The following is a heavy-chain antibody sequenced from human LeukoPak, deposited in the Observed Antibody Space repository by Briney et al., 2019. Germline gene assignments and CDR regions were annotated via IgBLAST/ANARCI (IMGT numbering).Heavy chain of an antibody. J-gene: IGHJ4*02. Sequence: SETLSLTCTVSGYSISSGYYWGWIRQPPGKGLEWIGRIYTSGSTNYNPSLKSRVTISVDTSKNQFSLKLSSVTAADTAVYYCARDTSWDYGSGTYDYWGQGTLVTVSS. CDR2: IYTSGST. CDR1: GYSISSGYY. D-gene: IGHD3-10*01. V-gene: IGHV4-38-2*02. CDR3: ARDTSWDYGSGTYDY.